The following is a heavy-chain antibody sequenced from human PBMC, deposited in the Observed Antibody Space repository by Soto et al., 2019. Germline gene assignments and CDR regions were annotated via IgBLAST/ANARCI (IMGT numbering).Heavy chain of an antibody. CDR3: ARDLVVPPAAPYPAA. D-gene: IGHD2-2*01. CDR1: GFTFSSYW. J-gene: IGHJ5*02. V-gene: IGHV3-7*01. CDR2: IRPDGSGK. Sequence: EVQLVESGGGLVQPGGSLTLSCVASGFTFSSYWMTWIRQAPGKGLEWVANIRPDGSGKYYVDSVKGRFTVSRDNAENSLYLQMDSLRVEDTAVYFCARDLVVPPAAPYPAAWCQGTLVTVSA.